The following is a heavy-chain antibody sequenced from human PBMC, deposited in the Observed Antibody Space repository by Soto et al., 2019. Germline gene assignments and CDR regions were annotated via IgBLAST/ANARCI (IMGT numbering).Heavy chain of an antibody. Sequence: PGGSLRLSCAASGFTFSSYWMHWVRQAPGKGLVWVSRINSDGSSTSYADSVKGRFTISRGNAKNTLYLQMNSLRAEDTAVYYCARDSGYSYGYPFDYWGQGTLVTVSS. CDR3: ARDSGYSYGYPFDY. CDR2: INSDGSST. V-gene: IGHV3-74*01. CDR1: GFTFSSYW. D-gene: IGHD5-18*01. J-gene: IGHJ4*02.